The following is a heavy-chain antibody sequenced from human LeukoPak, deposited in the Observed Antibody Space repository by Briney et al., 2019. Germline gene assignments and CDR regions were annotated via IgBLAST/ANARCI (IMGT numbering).Heavy chain of an antibody. CDR2: IREDGSEK. CDR3: ARKNGLDF. CDR1: GFSLRNFW. V-gene: IGHV3-7*01. Sequence: GGSLRLSCAASGFSLRNFWMSWVRQAPGKGLEWVANIREDGSEKYYVDSVKGRFTISRDNAKNSLNLQMNGLRAEDTAVYYCARKNGLDFWGQGTMXIVS. J-gene: IGHJ3*01. D-gene: IGHD2-8*01.